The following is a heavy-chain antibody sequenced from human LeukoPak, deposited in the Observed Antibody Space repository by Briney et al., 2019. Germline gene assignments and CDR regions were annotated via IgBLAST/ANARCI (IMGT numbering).Heavy chain of an antibody. CDR1: GFTFSSYS. J-gene: IGHJ4*02. Sequence: GGSLRLSCAASGFTFSSYSMNWVRQAPGKGLEWVSSISSSSSYIYYADSVKGRFTISRDNAKNSLYLQMNSLRVDDTALYYCAKGFWSAYYLLFDYWGQGTLVTVSS. D-gene: IGHD3-3*01. CDR3: AKGFWSAYYLLFDY. V-gene: IGHV3-21*04. CDR2: ISSSSSYI.